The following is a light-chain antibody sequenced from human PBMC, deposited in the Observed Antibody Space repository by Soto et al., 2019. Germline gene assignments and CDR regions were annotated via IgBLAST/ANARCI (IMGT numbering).Light chain of an antibody. CDR2: EVT. CDR3: SSYAVSNNSVV. CDR1: SSDVRIYNY. J-gene: IGLJ2*01. V-gene: IGLV2-8*01. Sequence: QSVLTQPPSAPGSPGQSVTISCTGTSSDVRIYNYVSWYQQHPGKAPKLMIYEVTKRPSGVPDRFSGSKSGNTASLTVSGLQAEDEADYYCSSYAVSNNSVVFGGGTKVTVL.